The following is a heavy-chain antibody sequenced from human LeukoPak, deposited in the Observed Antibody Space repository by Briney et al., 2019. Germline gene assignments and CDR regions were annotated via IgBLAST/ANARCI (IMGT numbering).Heavy chain of an antibody. V-gene: IGHV3-7*01. Sequence: WGSLRLSCAASGFTFSIYWMSWVRQAPGKGLEWVANINQGGSEKYYVDSVEGRFTISRDNAKNSLYLQMNSLRAEDTALYYCARAASTGTVDYWGQGTLVTVSS. D-gene: IGHD6-13*01. CDR3: ARAASTGTVDY. CDR2: INQGGSEK. J-gene: IGHJ4*02. CDR1: GFTFSIYW.